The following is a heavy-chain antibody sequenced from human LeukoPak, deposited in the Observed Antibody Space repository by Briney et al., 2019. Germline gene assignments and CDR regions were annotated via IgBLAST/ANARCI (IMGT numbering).Heavy chain of an antibody. D-gene: IGHD3-3*01. V-gene: IGHV3-7*01. CDR1: GFTFSSYW. Sequence: GGSLRHSCAASGFTFSSYWMTWVRQAPGKGLEWVANIKQDGSAKYYVDSVKGRFTISRDNAKNSLYLQMNSLRAEDTAVYYCARDRSHYDFWSGYSLTDYYYYGMDVWGQGTTVTVSS. J-gene: IGHJ6*02. CDR3: ARDRSHYDFWSGYSLTDYYYYGMDV. CDR2: IKQDGSAK.